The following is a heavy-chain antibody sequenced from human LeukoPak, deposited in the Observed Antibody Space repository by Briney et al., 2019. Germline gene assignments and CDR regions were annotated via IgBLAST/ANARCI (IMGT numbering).Heavy chain of an antibody. CDR2: IYYSGST. D-gene: IGHD1-26*01. CDR1: GGSISSSSYY. J-gene: IGHJ4*02. CDR3: ARESYGSYSELSAFVDY. V-gene: IGHV4-39*02. Sequence: SETLSLTCTVSGGSISSSSYYWGWIRQPPGKGLEWIGSIYYSGSTYYNPSLKSRVTISVDTSKNQFSLKLNSVTPEDTAVYYCARESYGSYSELSAFVDYWGQGTLVTVSS.